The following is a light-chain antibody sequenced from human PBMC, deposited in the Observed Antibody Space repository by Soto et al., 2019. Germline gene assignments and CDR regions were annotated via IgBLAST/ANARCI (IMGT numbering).Light chain of an antibody. CDR1: QGINRW. CDR3: QQYNTFPRT. J-gene: IGKJ1*01. V-gene: IGKV1-5*01. Sequence: DIQMTQSPSTLSAFLGDTVIITFRASQGINRWLAWYQQKPGKAPNLLIYDASSLEIGVPSRFSGSGSGTEFTLTISSLQPGDFATYYCQQYNTFPRTFGQGTKVDIK. CDR2: DAS.